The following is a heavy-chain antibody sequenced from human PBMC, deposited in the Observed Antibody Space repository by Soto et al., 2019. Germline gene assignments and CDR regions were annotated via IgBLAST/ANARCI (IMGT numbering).Heavy chain of an antibody. V-gene: IGHV3-23*01. CDR1: GFTFSSYA. CDR2: ISGSGGST. CDR3: AKGHYYYDSSGYGYFDL. Sequence: EVQLLESGGGLVQPGGSLRLSCAASGFTFSSYAMSWVRQAPGKGLEWVSAISGSGGSTYYADSVKGRFTISRDNSKNTLYLQMNSLRAEDTAVYYCAKGHYYYDSSGYGYFDLWGRGTPVTVSS. J-gene: IGHJ2*01. D-gene: IGHD3-22*01.